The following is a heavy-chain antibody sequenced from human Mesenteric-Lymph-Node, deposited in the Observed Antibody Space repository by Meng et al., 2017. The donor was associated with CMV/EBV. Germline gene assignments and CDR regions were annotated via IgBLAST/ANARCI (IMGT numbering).Heavy chain of an antibody. Sequence: SVKVSCKASGGTFSSYAISWVRQAPGQGLEWMGGIIPIFGTANYAQKFQGRVTITTDESTSTAYMELSSLRSEDTAVYSCAGVVKPPSPNYGMDVWGQGTTVTVSS. J-gene: IGHJ6*02. CDR3: AGVVKPPSPNYGMDV. CDR2: IIPIFGTA. CDR1: GGTFSSYA. V-gene: IGHV1-69*05. D-gene: IGHD1-14*01.